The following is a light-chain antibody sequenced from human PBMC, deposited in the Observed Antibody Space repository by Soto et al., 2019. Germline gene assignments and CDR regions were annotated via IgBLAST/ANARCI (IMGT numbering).Light chain of an antibody. J-gene: IGKJ1*01. CDR3: QQRSNWPWT. Sequence: EIVLTQTPGTLSLSPAERATLSCRASQSVSNNYLAWYQQQPGQAPRLLIYDASNRATGIPARFSGSGSGTDFTLTISSLEPEDFAVYYCQQRSNWPWTFGQGTKVDIK. CDR1: QSVSNNY. V-gene: IGKV3-11*01. CDR2: DAS.